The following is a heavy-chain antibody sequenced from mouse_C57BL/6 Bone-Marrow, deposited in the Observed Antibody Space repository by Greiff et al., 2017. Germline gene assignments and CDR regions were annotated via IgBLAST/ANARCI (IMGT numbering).Heavy chain of an antibody. D-gene: IGHD1-1*01. CDR2: IDPSDSYT. V-gene: IGHV1-69*01. CDR1: GYTFTSYW. CDR3: ARSVRGYYYGSSYFAY. Sequence: QVQLQQPGAELVMPGASVKLSCKASGYTFTSYWMHWVKQRPGQGLEWIGEIDPSDSYTNYNQKFKGKSTLTVDKSSSTAYMQRSSLTSEDSAVYYCARSVRGYYYGSSYFAYWGQGTLVTVSA. J-gene: IGHJ3*01.